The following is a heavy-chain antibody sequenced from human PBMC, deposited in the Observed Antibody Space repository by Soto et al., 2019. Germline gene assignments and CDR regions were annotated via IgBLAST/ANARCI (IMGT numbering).Heavy chain of an antibody. CDR3: AKGGGGDHGS. CDR2: VGSGSGDWT. V-gene: IGHV3-23*01. Sequence: EVQLLDSGGGLVQPGGSLRLSCLASGFTFSSSAMSWVRQAPGQGLEWVSAVGSGSGDWTFYAESVKGRFTISRDNSKKRVNLQRNGLGGKEGAVYYCAKGGGGDHGSWGQGTLVTVSS. CDR1: GFTFSSSA. D-gene: IGHD2-21*02. J-gene: IGHJ5*02.